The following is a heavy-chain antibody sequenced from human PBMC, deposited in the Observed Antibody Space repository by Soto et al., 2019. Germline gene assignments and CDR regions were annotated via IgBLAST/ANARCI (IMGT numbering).Heavy chain of an antibody. CDR2: ISYGGSNK. V-gene: IGHV3-30*18. J-gene: IGHJ3*02. Sequence: GSLRLSCAASGFTFSSYGMHWVRQAPGKGLEWVAVISYGGSNKYYADSVKGRFTISRDNSKNTLYLQMNSLRAEDTAVYYCAKMVYAGDAFDIWGQGTMVTVSS. CDR3: AKMVYAGDAFDI. CDR1: GFTFSSYG. D-gene: IGHD2-8*01.